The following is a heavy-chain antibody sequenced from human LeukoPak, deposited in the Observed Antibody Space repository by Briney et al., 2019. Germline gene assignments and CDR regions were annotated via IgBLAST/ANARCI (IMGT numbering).Heavy chain of an antibody. J-gene: IGHJ5*02. Sequence: PGGSLRLSCAASGFSFSNYWMSWVRQAPGKGLEWVANIKQDGSAKYYVDSVNGRFTISRDNAKKSVYLQVNSLRVEDTAVYYCARDPLSPDYGDLDPWGQGTLVTVSS. CDR1: GFSFSNYW. CDR2: IKQDGSAK. V-gene: IGHV3-7*01. CDR3: ARDPLSPDYGDLDP. D-gene: IGHD4-17*01.